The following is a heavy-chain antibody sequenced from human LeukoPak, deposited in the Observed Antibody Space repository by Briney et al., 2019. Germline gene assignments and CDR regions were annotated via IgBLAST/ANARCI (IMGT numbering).Heavy chain of an antibody. CDR1: GFTFSRYW. V-gene: IGHV3-7*01. CDR2: IKEDGSEK. D-gene: IGHD5-24*01. Sequence: GGSLRLSCAASGFTFSRYWMTWLRQAPGKGLEWVANIKEDGSEKYYVDSVKGRFTISRDNSKNSLYLQISRLRAEDSAIYYCARDRDVYHTGVDYWGQGTLVTVSS. J-gene: IGHJ4*02. CDR3: ARDRDVYHTGVDY.